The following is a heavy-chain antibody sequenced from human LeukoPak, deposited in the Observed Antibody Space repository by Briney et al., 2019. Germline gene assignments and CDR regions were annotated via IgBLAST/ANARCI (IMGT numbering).Heavy chain of an antibody. CDR2: INHSGST. Sequence: SETLSLTCAVYGGSFSGYYWSWIRQPPGKGLEWIGEINHSGSTNYNPSLKSRVTISVDTSKNQFSLKLSSVTAADTAVYYCARGREVSPGSSGRITIFGVVIFMDYWGQGTLVTVSS. V-gene: IGHV4-34*01. J-gene: IGHJ4*02. CDR3: ARGREVSPGSSGRITIFGVVIFMDY. D-gene: IGHD3-3*01. CDR1: GGSFSGYY.